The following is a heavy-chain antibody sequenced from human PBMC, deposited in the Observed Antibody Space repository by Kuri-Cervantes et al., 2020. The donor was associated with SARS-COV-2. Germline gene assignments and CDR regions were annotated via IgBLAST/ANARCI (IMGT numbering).Heavy chain of an antibody. CDR1: GFTFSSYE. CDR2: ISSSGSAI. CDR3: ARESRDAYNLGSFDL. Sequence: GGSLRLSCAASGFTFSSYEMHWVRQAPGKGLEWVSYISSSGSAIYYAGSVKGRFTISRDNAKNSLYLQMNSLRDEDTAVYYCARESRDAYNLGSFDLWGRGTLVTVSS. V-gene: IGHV3-48*03. J-gene: IGHJ2*01. D-gene: IGHD5-24*01.